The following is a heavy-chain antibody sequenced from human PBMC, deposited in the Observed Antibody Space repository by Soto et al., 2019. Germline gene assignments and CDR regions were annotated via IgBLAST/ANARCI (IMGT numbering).Heavy chain of an antibody. D-gene: IGHD1-26*01. CDR2: ITPFSGDV. V-gene: IGHV1-45*02. CDR3: ASGGAGSGPFTWELPDH. J-gene: IGHJ4*02. CDR1: GNTFSYRY. Sequence: QMQLVQSGAEVKKTGSSVTVSCKALGNTFSYRYLHGVRQAPGQAHEWMGWITPFSGDVHYAQKFQERVTLTRDRSINTAYMRMSSLRSEDTAIYFCASGGAGSGPFTWELPDHWGQGTLVTVSS.